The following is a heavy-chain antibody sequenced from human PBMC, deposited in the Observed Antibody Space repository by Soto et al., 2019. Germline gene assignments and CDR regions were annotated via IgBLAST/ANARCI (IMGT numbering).Heavy chain of an antibody. Sequence: GRFTIPRDDFKSTLYLQMNSLRPEDTAVYYCARDKIKGAPDYLDSWGQGTLVTVSS. CDR3: ARDKIKGAPDYLDS. D-gene: IGHD1-26*01. V-gene: IGHV3-30*01. J-gene: IGHJ4*02.